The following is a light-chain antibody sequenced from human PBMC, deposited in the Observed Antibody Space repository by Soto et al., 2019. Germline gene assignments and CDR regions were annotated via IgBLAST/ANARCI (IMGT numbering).Light chain of an antibody. CDR3: AAWDASLDGYV. J-gene: IGLJ1*01. CDR2: SYD. Sequence: QLVLTQPPSASGTPGQRVTISCSTSSSNLGDNAVNWYQHVPGTAPKLLIYSYDQRPSGVPDRFSGSKSGTSASLAISGLQSEDEADYYCAAWDASLDGYVFGTGTKVTVL. V-gene: IGLV1-44*01. CDR1: SSNLGDNA.